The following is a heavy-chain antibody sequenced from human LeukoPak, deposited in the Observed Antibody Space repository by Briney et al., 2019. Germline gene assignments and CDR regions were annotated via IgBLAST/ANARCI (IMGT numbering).Heavy chain of an antibody. J-gene: IGHJ6*02. Sequence: SETLSLTCAVYIGSFSGYYWSWIRQTPGKGLEWIGEINHSGSTYYNPSLESRVTISVDPSKNQFSLNLHSVTAADTAVYYCARGVTSALSYYDGMDVWGQGTTVTVSS. V-gene: IGHV4-34*01. CDR1: IGSFSGYY. D-gene: IGHD2/OR15-2a*01. CDR3: ARGVTSALSYYDGMDV. CDR2: INHSGST.